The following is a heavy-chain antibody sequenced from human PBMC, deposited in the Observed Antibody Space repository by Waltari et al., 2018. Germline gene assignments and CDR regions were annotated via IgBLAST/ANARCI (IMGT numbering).Heavy chain of an antibody. CDR3: ARAVRYCSSTSCFYYYYYGMDV. J-gene: IGHJ6*02. V-gene: IGHV4-34*01. Sequence: QVQLQQWGAGLLKPSETLSLTCAVYGGSFSGYYWSWIRQPPGKGLEWIGEINHSGSTNYNPSLKSRVTISVDTSKNQFSLKLSSVTAADTAVYYCARAVRYCSSTSCFYYYYYGMDVWGQGTTVTVSS. D-gene: IGHD2-2*01. CDR2: INHSGST. CDR1: GGSFSGYY.